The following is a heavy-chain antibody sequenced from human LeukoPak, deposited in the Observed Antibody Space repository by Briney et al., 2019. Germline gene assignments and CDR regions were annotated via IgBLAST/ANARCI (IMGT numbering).Heavy chain of an antibody. CDR3: ARSDCATTSCSNFYGMDV. CDR1: GDSISSTSYY. D-gene: IGHD2-2*01. V-gene: IGHV4-39*01. J-gene: IGHJ6*02. Sequence: PSETLSLTCTVSGDSISSTSYYWGWIRQPPGKGLEWIGNIYYSGSTYYNPSLKSRVTISVDTSKNQFSLKLSSVTAADTAVYFCARSDCATTSCSNFYGMDVWGQRTTFIVSS. CDR2: IYYSGST.